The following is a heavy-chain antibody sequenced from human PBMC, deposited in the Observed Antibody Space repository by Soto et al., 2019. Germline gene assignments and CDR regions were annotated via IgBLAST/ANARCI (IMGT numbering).Heavy chain of an antibody. CDR2: INHSGST. D-gene: IGHD3-3*01. CDR3: ARGVRLTIFGVVIIRYYFDY. Sequence: QVQLQQWGAGLLKPSETLSLTCAVYGGSFSGYYWSWIRQPPGKGLEWIGEINHSGSTNYNPSLKSRVPISVDTSKNQFALKLSSVTAADTAVYYCARGVRLTIFGVVIIRYYFDYWGQGTLVTVSS. CDR1: GGSFSGYY. J-gene: IGHJ4*02. V-gene: IGHV4-34*01.